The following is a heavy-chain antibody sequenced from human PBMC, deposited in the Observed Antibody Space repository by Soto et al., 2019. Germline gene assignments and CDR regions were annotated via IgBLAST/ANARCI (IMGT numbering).Heavy chain of an antibody. D-gene: IGHD3-22*01. CDR1: GFTFDDYA. J-gene: IGHJ6*02. Sequence: EVQLVESGGGLVQPGRSLRLSCAASGFTFDDYAMHWVRQRPGRGLECVSGITWNSDEIGYPDSVKGRFSISRDNAKKYLYLQMNSLRPDDTALYYCAASRCFDSSGYSGYYYGMDFWGQGTTVTVSS. CDR2: ITWNSDEI. V-gene: IGHV3-9*01. CDR3: AASRCFDSSGYSGYYYGMDF.